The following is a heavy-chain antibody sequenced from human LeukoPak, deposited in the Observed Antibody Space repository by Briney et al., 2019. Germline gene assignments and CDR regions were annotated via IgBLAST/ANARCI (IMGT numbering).Heavy chain of an antibody. CDR2: IIPILGIA. CDR3: AREDYGDYGGADY. D-gene: IGHD4-17*01. CDR1: GGTFSSYA. J-gene: IGHJ4*02. V-gene: IGHV1-69*04. Sequence: ASVKVSCKASGGTFSSYAISWVRQAPGQGLEWMGRIIPILGIANYAQKSQGRVTITADKSTSTAYMELSSLRSEDTAVYYCAREDYGDYGGADYWGQGTLVTVSS.